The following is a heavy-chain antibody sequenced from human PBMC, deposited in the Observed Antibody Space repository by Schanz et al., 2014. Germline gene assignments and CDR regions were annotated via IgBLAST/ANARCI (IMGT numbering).Heavy chain of an antibody. CDR1: GYNFTTYT. V-gene: IGHV7-4-1*02. J-gene: IGHJ4*02. D-gene: IGHD2-2*01. CDR2: INTKTGNP. CDR3: ARGYCAGTSCPIFDY. Sequence: QVQLVQSGSELTRPGASVKVSCKASGYNFTTYTMNWVRQAPGQGLEWMGWINTKTGNPTYAQGFTGRFVFSLDTSVSTTHLQITNLKADDTAVYYCARGYCAGTSCPIFDYWGQGTLVTVSS.